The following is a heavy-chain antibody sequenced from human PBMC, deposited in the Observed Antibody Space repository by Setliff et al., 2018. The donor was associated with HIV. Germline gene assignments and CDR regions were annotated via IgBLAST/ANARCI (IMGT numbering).Heavy chain of an antibody. V-gene: IGHV3-23*01. CDR2: ISGSGGGT. CDR3: AKDPYSGTFTLYYFDY. D-gene: IGHD1-26*01. CDR1: GFTFSTYA. J-gene: IGHJ4*02. Sequence: PGGSLRLSCAASGFTFSTYAMSWVRQAPGKGLEWVAAISGSGGGTYYADSVKGRFTISRDNSKNTPYLQMNSLRVEDTAIYYCAKDPYSGTFTLYYFDYWGQGTLVTVSS.